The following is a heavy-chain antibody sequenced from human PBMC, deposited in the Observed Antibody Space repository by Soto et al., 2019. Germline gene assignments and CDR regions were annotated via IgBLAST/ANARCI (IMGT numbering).Heavy chain of an antibody. V-gene: IGHV1-69*06. Sequence: SVKVSCKASGGTFSSYAISWVRQAPGQGLEWMGGIIPIFGTANYAQKFQGRVTITADKSTSTAYMELSSLRSEDTAVYYCARDHYDFWSGYPGGHNWFDPWGEGTPVTVSS. CDR2: IIPIFGTA. CDR3: ARDHYDFWSGYPGGHNWFDP. CDR1: GGTFSSYA. D-gene: IGHD3-3*01. J-gene: IGHJ5*02.